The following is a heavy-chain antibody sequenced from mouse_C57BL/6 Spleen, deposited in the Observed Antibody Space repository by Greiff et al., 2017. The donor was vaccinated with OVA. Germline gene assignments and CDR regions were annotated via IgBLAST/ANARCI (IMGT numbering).Heavy chain of an antibody. CDR1: GYTFTSYW. CDR2: IHPNSGST. J-gene: IGHJ4*01. CDR3: ARLGAGTGAMDD. Sequence: QVQLQQPGAELVKPGASVKLSCKASGYTFTSYWMHWVKQRPGQGLEWIGMIHPNSGSTNYNEKFKSKATLTVDKSSSTAYMQLSSLTSEDSAVYYCARLGAGTGAMDDWGQGTSVTVSS. D-gene: IGHD4-1*01. V-gene: IGHV1-64*01.